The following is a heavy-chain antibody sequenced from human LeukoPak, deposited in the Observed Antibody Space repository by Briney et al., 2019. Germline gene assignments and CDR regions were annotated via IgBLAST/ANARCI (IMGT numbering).Heavy chain of an antibody. CDR1: GGSISSSSYY. V-gene: IGHV4-39*01. Sequence: SETLSLTCTVSGGSISSSSYYWGWIRQPPGKGLEWIGSIYYSGSTYYNPSLKSRVTISVDTSKNQFSLKLSSVTAADTAVYYCARPLGMSNYDFWSGYYTGVGWFDPWGQGTLVTVSS. CDR3: ARPLGMSNYDFWSGYYTGVGWFDP. D-gene: IGHD3-3*01. CDR2: IYYSGST. J-gene: IGHJ5*02.